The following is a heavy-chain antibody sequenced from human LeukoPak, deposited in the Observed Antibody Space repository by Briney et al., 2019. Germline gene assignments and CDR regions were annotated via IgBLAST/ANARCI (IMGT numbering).Heavy chain of an antibody. V-gene: IGHV1-46*01. CDR3: AREAVSDAFDI. J-gene: IGHJ3*02. CDR1: GYTFTSYY. Sequence: ASVKVSCKASGYTFTSYYMHWLRRAPGQGLEWMGIINPSGGSTSYAQKFQGRVTMTRDTSTSTVYMELSSLRSEDTAVYYCAREAVSDAFDIWGQGTMATVSS. D-gene: IGHD3-16*02. CDR2: INPSGGST.